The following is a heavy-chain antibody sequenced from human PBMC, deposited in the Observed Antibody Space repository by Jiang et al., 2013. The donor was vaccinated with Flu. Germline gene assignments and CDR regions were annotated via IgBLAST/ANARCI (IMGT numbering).Heavy chain of an antibody. Sequence: SVKVSCKVSGYTLTELSMHWVRQAPGKGLEWMGGFDPEDGETIYAQKFQGRVTMTEDTSTDTAYMELSSLRSEDTAVYYCATAGYCSSTSCSRYWFDPWGQGTLVTVSS. D-gene: IGHD2-2*01. CDR2: FDPEDGET. J-gene: IGHJ5*02. CDR3: ATAGYCSSTSCSRYWFDP. V-gene: IGHV1-24*01. CDR1: GYTLTELS.